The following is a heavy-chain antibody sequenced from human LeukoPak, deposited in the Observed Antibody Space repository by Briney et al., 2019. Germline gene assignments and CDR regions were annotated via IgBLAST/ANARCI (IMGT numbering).Heavy chain of an antibody. CDR3: ASISSSSPDY. V-gene: IGHV1-69*01. Sequence: SVKVSCKAVGDTFSIYGINWVRQAPGQGLEWMGGIIPISGAAEYAQKFQGRVTITADESTSTAYMELSSLRSEDTAVYYCASISSSSPDYWGQGTLVTVSS. D-gene: IGHD6-6*01. CDR1: GDTFSIYG. J-gene: IGHJ4*02. CDR2: IIPISGAA.